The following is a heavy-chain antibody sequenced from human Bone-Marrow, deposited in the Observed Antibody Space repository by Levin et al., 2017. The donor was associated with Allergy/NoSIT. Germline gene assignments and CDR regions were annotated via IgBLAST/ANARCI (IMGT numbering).Heavy chain of an antibody. J-gene: IGHJ4*02. CDR2: ISSGTSYR. CDR3: ATGDYYDTSGYYPLDH. CDR1: GLIFSSHN. V-gene: IGHV3-21*06. Sequence: GGSLRLSCAVSGLIFSSHNMNWVRQTPGTGLEWVSSISSGTSYRYYADSVKGRFTISRDNAKNLLYLQMNSLRAEDTAVYFCATGDYYDTSGYYPLDHWGQGTLVTVSS. D-gene: IGHD3-22*01.